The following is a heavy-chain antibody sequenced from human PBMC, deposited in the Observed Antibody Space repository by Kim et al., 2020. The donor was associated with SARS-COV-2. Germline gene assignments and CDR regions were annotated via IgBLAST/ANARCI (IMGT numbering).Heavy chain of an antibody. CDR1: GGTFSSYA. J-gene: IGHJ6*02. Sequence: SVKVSCKASGGTFSSYAISWVRQAPGQGLEWMGGIIPIFGTANYAQKFQGRVTITADESTSTAYMELSSLRSEDTAVYYCAIFGVVTLDYYYGMDVWGQGTTVTVSS. CDR3: AIFGVVTLDYYYGMDV. D-gene: IGHD3-3*01. V-gene: IGHV1-69*13. CDR2: IIPIFGTA.